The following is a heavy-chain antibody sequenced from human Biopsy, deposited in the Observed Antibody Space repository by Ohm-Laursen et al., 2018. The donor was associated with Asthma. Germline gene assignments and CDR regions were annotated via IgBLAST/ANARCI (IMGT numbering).Heavy chain of an antibody. Sequence: SETLSLTCTVSGGSISSHYWDWIRQAPGKGLEWIGAISYGGKTSYTPSLKNRVTISRDTSKNQFSLRLTSVTAADTAVYFCARRITIFGVVQKDHGMDAWGQGTTVIVSS. V-gene: IGHV4-39*01. CDR1: GGSISSHY. J-gene: IGHJ6*02. CDR3: ARRITIFGVVQKDHGMDA. CDR2: ISYGGKT. D-gene: IGHD3-3*01.